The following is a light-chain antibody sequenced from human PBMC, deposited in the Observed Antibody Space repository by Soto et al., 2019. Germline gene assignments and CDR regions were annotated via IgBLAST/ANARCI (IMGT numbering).Light chain of an antibody. Sequence: EIVMTQSPATLSVSPGERATLSCRASQSVRGNLAWYQQRPGQSPRLLIYGASSRATGIPARFSGSGSGTEFTLSISSLQSEDFAVYYCQQYNTWPPITFGQGTRLEIK. CDR2: GAS. V-gene: IGKV3-15*01. CDR3: QQYNTWPPIT. J-gene: IGKJ5*01. CDR1: QSVRGN.